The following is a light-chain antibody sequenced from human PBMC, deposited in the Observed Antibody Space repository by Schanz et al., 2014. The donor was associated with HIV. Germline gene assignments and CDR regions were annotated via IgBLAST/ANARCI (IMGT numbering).Light chain of an antibody. CDR2: GAF. J-gene: IGKJ1*01. V-gene: IGKV3-20*01. CDR3: QQYATSPWT. CDR1: QSVGSY. Sequence: EIVLTQSPATLSLSPGERATLSCRASQSVGSYLAWYQQKPGQAPRLLIYGAFSRATGIPDRFSGSGSGTDFTLTISRLESEDFAVYYCQQYATSPWTFGQGTKVDVK.